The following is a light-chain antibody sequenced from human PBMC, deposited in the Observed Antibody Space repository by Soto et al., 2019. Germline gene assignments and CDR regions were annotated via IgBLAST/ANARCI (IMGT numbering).Light chain of an antibody. CDR1: QSVSISY. CDR3: QQYGSSPLT. V-gene: IGKV3-20*01. J-gene: IGKJ4*01. CDR2: AAS. Sequence: EIVLTQSPGTLSLSPGERATLSCRASQSVSISYLAWYQQKPGQAPRLLIYAASSRATGIPDRFSGGGSGTDFTLTISRLEPEDFAGYYCQQYGSSPLTFGGGTKVEIK.